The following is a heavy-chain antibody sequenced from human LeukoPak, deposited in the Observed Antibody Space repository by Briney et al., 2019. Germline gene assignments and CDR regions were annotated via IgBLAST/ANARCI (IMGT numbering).Heavy chain of an antibody. CDR1: GFIFNDFG. J-gene: IGHJ6*02. D-gene: IGHD3-9*01. CDR3: AKDTDYYAGLDA. Sequence: GGSLRLSCTASGFIFNDFGLHWVRQGPGKGLEWVSGISWNSGSKGYADSVKGRFTISRDNAKNALYLEMNSLRTEDTALYYCAKDTDYYAGLDAWGQGTTVTVFS. CDR2: ISWNSGSK. V-gene: IGHV3-9*01.